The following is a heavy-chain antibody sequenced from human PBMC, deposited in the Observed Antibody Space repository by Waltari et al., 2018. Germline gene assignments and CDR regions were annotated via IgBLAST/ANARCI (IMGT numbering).Heavy chain of an antibody. CDR1: GGSISSSSYY. D-gene: IGHD2-15*01. V-gene: IGHV4-39*01. CDR2: IYYSGST. J-gene: IGHJ4*02. Sequence: QLQLQESGPGLVKPSETLSLTCTVSGGSISSSSYYWGWIRQPPGKGREWIGSIYYSGSTYYNPPLTSRVTISVDTSKNQFSLNLGSVTAADTAVYYCASLRYCSGGSCYGFDYWGQGTLVTVSS. CDR3: ASLRYCSGGSCYGFDY.